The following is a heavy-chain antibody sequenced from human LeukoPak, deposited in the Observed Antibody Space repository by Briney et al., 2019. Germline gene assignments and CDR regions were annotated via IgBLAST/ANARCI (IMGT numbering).Heavy chain of an antibody. CDR3: ARQEGRRDGYNLYWFDP. CDR2: INHSGST. J-gene: IGHJ5*02. Sequence: PSETLSLTCAVYGGSFSGYYWSWIRQPPGKGLEWIGEINHSGSTNYNPSLKSRVTISVDTSKNQFSLKLSSVTAADTAVYYCARQEGRRDGYNLYWFDPWGQGTLVTVSS. CDR1: GGSFSGYY. V-gene: IGHV4-34*01. D-gene: IGHD5-24*01.